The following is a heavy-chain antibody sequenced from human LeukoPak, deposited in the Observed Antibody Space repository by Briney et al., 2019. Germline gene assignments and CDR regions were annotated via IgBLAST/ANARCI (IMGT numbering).Heavy chain of an antibody. CDR2: IYPRDSDT. CDR3: ARHSDVIGAI. V-gene: IGHV5-51*01. J-gene: IGHJ4*02. D-gene: IGHD3-10*01. CDR1: GYTFTHQW. Sequence: GESLKISCKASGYTFTHQWIGWVRQKSESGLEWMGIIYPRDSDTRYSPSFQGHVSISADTSINTAYLEWSRLEASDTATYYCARHSDVIGAIWGQGTLVTVSS.